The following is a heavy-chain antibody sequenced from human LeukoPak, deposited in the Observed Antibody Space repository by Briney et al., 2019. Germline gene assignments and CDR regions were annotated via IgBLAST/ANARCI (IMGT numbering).Heavy chain of an antibody. Sequence: GGSLKLSCAASGFTFSGSAMHWVRQASGKGLEWVGRIRSKANSYATAYAALVKGRFTISRDDSKNTAYLQMNSLKTEDTAVYYCTSVLRYFDWLNAFDIWGQGTMVTVSS. V-gene: IGHV3-73*01. CDR2: IRSKANSYAT. D-gene: IGHD3-9*01. CDR3: TSVLRYFDWLNAFDI. J-gene: IGHJ3*02. CDR1: GFTFSGSA.